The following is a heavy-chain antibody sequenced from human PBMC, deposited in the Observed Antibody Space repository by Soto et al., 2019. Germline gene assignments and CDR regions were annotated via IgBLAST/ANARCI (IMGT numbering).Heavy chain of an antibody. D-gene: IGHD3-10*01. V-gene: IGHV3-15*01. CDR1: GFTFTNAW. Sequence: EVQLVESGGGLVKPGGSLRLSCTASGFTFTNAWMSWVRQAPGKGLEWVGRIKSETDGATTEYAAPLNGIFNISRADSTNTLYLHMNSLKTEDTAVYYCTRTILQWFGESDWGQGTLVTVSS. CDR2: IKSETDGATT. CDR3: TRTILQWFGESD. J-gene: IGHJ4*02.